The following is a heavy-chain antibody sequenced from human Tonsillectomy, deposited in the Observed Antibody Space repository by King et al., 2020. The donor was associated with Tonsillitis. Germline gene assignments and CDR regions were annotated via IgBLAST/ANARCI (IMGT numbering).Heavy chain of an antibody. CDR2: IYYSGIA. J-gene: IGHJ6*02. CDR3: ASLKVCQYYGMDV. D-gene: IGHD2-8*01. CDR1: GDSINNNNYY. V-gene: IGHV4-39*01. Sequence: VQLQESGPGLVNPSKTLSLTCTVSGDSINNNNYYWGWIRQTPGKGLQWIASIYYSGIAYYNPSLRSRVTISVDTSKNQFSLKLSSVAAADTSIYYCASLKVCQYYGMDVWGQGTTVTVSS.